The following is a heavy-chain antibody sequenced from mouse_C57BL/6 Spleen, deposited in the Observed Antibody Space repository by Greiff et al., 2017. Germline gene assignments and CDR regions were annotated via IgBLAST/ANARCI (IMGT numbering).Heavy chain of an antibody. CDR1: GYAFSSSW. V-gene: IGHV1-82*01. CDR3: ARWATGGDFDY. J-gene: IGHJ2*01. CDR2: IYPGDGDT. Sequence: QVQLKESGPELVKPGASVKISCKASGYAFSSSWMHWVKQRPGKGLEWIGRIYPGDGDTNYNGKFKGKATLTADKSSSTAYMQLSSLTSEDSAVYFCARWATGGDFDYWGQGTTLTVSS. D-gene: IGHD3-1*01.